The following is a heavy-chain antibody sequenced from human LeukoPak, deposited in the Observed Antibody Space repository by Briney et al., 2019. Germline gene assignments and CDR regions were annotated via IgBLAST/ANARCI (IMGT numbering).Heavy chain of an antibody. CDR2: ISGSGGST. V-gene: IGHV3-23*01. CDR1: GFTFSSYA. D-gene: IGHD6-6*01. J-gene: IGHJ4*02. Sequence: QSGGSLRLSCAASGFTFSSYAMSWVRQAPGKGLEWVSAISGSGGSTYYAGSVKGRFTISRDNSKNTLYLQMNSLRAEDTAVYYCAKDRTAARPYYFDYWGQGTLVTVSS. CDR3: AKDRTAARPYYFDY.